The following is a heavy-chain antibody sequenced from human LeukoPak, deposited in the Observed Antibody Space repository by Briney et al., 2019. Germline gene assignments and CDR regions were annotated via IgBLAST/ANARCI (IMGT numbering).Heavy chain of an antibody. D-gene: IGHD5-18*01. Sequence: GGSLRLSCAASGFVFSSYGMHWVRQAPGKGLEWVAVIYYDENKKYYADSVKGRFTISRDNSKITLYLQMNSLRAEDTAVYYCAKGGGYSYGYYFDYWGQGTLVTVSS. CDR3: AKGGGYSYGYYFDY. V-gene: IGHV3-33*06. CDR1: GFVFSSYG. J-gene: IGHJ4*02. CDR2: IYYDENKK.